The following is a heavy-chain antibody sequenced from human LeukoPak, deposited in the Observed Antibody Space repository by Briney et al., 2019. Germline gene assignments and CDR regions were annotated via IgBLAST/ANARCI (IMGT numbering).Heavy chain of an antibody. Sequence: GGPLRLSCAASGFTFSSYEMNCVRQAPGKALEGVSYISSSGSTIYCADSVKGRFTISRDNAKNSLYLQMNSLRAEDTAVYYCARDRTGRGYSYGYFDYWGQGTLVTVSS. CDR2: ISSSGSTI. CDR3: ARDRTGRGYSYGYFDY. CDR1: GFTFSSYE. V-gene: IGHV3-48*03. D-gene: IGHD5-18*01. J-gene: IGHJ4*02.